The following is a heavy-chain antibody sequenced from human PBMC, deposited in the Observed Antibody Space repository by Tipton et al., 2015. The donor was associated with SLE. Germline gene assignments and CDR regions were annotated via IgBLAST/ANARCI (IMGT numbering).Heavy chain of an antibody. CDR1: GFTFSHYA. D-gene: IGHD2-15*01. CDR2: IYSGGTT. CDR3: TKASLCSGGSCSLGVFDY. Sequence: SLRLSCAASGFTFSHYAMNWVRQAPGKGLEWVSVIYSGGTTQYADSVEGRFTISRDNSKNTLYLQMNSLRAEDTAVYYCTKASLCSGGSCSLGVFDYWGQGTLVTVST. J-gene: IGHJ4*02. V-gene: IGHV3-23*03.